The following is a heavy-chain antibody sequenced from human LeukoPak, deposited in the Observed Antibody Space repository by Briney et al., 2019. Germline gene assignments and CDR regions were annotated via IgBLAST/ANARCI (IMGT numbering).Heavy chain of an antibody. Sequence: NPGGSLRLSCAASGFTFSTYSMNWVRQAPGKGLEWVSSITSPVGRIYYADSLKGRITISRDNARSTLYLQMNSLRAEDTAVYYCATDGRSSGWYGFDYWGQGILVTVFS. J-gene: IGHJ4*02. CDR3: ATDGRSSGWYGFDY. CDR2: ITSPVGRI. D-gene: IGHD6-19*01. V-gene: IGHV3-21*01. CDR1: GFTFSTYS.